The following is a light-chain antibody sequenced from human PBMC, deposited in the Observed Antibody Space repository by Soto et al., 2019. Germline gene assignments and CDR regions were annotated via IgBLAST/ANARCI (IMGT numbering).Light chain of an antibody. Sequence: EIVLTQSPGTLSMSTGERATLSCRASQSVSSSHLAWYQQKPGQAPRLLIYGASTRATGLPARFSGSGSATEFTLTSSGMLSENFAVGKSEQYTNWRLSLGRGTKVDIK. J-gene: IGKJ2*03. CDR3: EQYTNWRLS. V-gene: IGKV3-15*01. CDR2: GAS. CDR1: QSVSSSH.